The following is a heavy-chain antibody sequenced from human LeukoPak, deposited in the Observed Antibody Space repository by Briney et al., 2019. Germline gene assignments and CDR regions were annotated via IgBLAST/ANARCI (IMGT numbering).Heavy chain of an antibody. CDR3: ARGDIAAAFNFDY. D-gene: IGHD6-13*01. J-gene: IGHJ4*02. Sequence: GGSLRLSCAASGFSFSSYSMNWVRQAPGKGLEWVSYIDTSSGLIYYADSVKGRFTISTDDAKNSLYLQMSSLRADDTAVYYCARGDIAAAFNFDYWGQGTLVTVSS. CDR2: IDTSSGLI. CDR1: GFSFSSYS. V-gene: IGHV3-48*01.